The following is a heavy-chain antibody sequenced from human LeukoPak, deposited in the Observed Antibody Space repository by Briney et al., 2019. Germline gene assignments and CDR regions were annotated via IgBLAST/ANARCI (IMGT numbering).Heavy chain of an antibody. CDR2: IRFDGNNK. CDR3: VRVKGSYFDY. J-gene: IGHJ4*02. CDR1: GFTFSSYS. V-gene: IGHV3-30*02. Sequence: GGSLRLSCAASGFTFSSYSMNWVRQARGKGLDWVASIRFDGNNKYYSDSVKGRFTISRDNAKNSLFLQMNSPRAEDTAVYYCVRVKGSYFDYWGQGALVTVSS. D-gene: IGHD2-15*01.